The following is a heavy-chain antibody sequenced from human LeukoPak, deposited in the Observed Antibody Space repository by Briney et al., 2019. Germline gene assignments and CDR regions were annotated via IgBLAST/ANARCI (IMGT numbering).Heavy chain of an antibody. Sequence: GGSLRLSCAASGFTFSSYWMSWVRQAPGKGLEWVANIKQEGSEKYYVDSVKGRFTISRDNAKNSLYLQMNSLRAEDTAVYYCARDHGDYVDYNWFDPWGQGTLVTVSS. CDR3: ARDHGDYVDYNWFDP. CDR1: GFTFSSYW. D-gene: IGHD4-17*01. J-gene: IGHJ5*02. CDR2: IKQEGSEK. V-gene: IGHV3-7*01.